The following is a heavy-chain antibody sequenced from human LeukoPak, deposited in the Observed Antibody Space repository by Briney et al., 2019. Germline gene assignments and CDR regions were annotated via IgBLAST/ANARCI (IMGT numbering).Heavy chain of an antibody. CDR2: IKQDGSEK. CDR3: ARVATLLWFGELLSEGFDY. Sequence: PGGSLRLSCAASGFTFSSYAMSWVRQAPGKGLEWVANIKQDGSEKYYVDSVKGRFTISRDNAKNSLYLQMNSLRVEDTAVYYCARVATLLWFGELLSEGFDYWGQGTLVTVSS. J-gene: IGHJ4*02. V-gene: IGHV3-7*01. CDR1: GFTFSSYA. D-gene: IGHD3-10*01.